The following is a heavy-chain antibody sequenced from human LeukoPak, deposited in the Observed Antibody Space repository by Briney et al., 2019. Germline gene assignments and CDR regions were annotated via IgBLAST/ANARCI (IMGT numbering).Heavy chain of an antibody. CDR3: ARTKYPGTIDY. Sequence: NASETLSLTCAVYGGSFSGYYWSWIRQPPGKGLEWIGEINHSGSTNYNPSLKSRVTISVDTSKNQFSLKLSSVTAADTAVYYCARTKYPGTIDYWGQGTLVTVSS. J-gene: IGHJ4*02. V-gene: IGHV4-34*01. CDR1: GGSFSGYY. D-gene: IGHD2/OR15-2a*01. CDR2: INHSGST.